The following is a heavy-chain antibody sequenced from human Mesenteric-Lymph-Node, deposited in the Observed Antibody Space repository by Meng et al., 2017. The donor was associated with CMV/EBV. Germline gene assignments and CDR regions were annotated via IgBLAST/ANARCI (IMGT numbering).Heavy chain of an antibody. J-gene: IGHJ3*02. CDR3: ARHLRGDTSMGDAFDI. CDR1: GYTSTSYW. V-gene: IGHV5-51*01. CDR2: IYPGDSDT. D-gene: IGHD5-18*01. Sequence: GGFLRPSCQVSGYTSTSYWIVWVRQMPGKGLEWMGFIYPGDSDTRYSPSFQGQISISVDRSISTAYLQWSSLKHSDTAMYYCARHLRGDTSMGDAFDIWGQGTMVTVSS.